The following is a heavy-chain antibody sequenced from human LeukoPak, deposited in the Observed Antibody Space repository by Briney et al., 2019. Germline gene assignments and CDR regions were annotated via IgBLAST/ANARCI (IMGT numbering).Heavy chain of an antibody. Sequence: GGSLRLSCAASGFTFDDYAMHWVRQAPGKGLEWVSLISGDGGSTCYADSVKGRFTISRDNSKNSLYLQMNSLRTEDTALYYCAKDINSYGSSAFDIWGQGTMVTVSS. CDR2: ISGDGGST. CDR1: GFTFDDYA. J-gene: IGHJ3*02. CDR3: AKDINSYGSSAFDI. D-gene: IGHD5-18*01. V-gene: IGHV3-43*02.